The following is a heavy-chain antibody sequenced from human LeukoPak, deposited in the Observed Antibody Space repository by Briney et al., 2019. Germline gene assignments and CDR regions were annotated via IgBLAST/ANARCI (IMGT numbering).Heavy chain of an antibody. CDR2: ISSSSSYI. D-gene: IGHD2-2*01. Sequence: GGSLGLSCAASGFTFSSYSMNWVRQAPGKGLEWVSSISSSSSYIYYADSVKGRFTIPRDNAKNSLYLQMNSLRAEDTAVYYCARNDQLLYYYYYYMDVWGKGTTVTVSS. CDR3: ARNDQLLYYYYYYMDV. J-gene: IGHJ6*03. V-gene: IGHV3-21*01. CDR1: GFTFSSYS.